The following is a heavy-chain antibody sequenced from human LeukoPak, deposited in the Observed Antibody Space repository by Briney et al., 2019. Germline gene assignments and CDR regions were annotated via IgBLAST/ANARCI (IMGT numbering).Heavy chain of an antibody. V-gene: IGHV1-2*02. CDR3: ARGLLQGYYYMDV. CDR2: INPNSGGT. D-gene: IGHD4-11*01. CDR1: GYTFTGYY. J-gene: IGHJ6*03. Sequence: GASVKVSCKASGYTFTGYYMHWVRQAPGQGLEWMGWINPNSGGTNYAQKFQGRVTMTRNTSISTAYMELSSLRSEDTAVYYCARGLLQGYYYMDVWGKGTTVTISS.